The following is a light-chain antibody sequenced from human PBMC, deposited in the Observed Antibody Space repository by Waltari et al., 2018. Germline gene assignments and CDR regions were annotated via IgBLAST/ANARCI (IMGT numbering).Light chain of an antibody. V-gene: IGKV3-15*01. CDR2: GAS. J-gene: IGKJ5*01. Sequence: ETVMTHSPATLSVSPAERVTLSCRARQSVSSDLAWYHQQPGQAPWLLIYGASTSATDIPARFSGRGSGTEFTLTVCSLQSEDFGVYYCQQYNKWPRITFGQGTRLEI. CDR1: QSVSSD. CDR3: QQYNKWPRIT.